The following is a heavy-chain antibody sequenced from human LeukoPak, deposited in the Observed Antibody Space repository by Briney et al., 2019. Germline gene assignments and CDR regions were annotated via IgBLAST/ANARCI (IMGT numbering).Heavy chain of an antibody. CDR3: ARGSVIAATGNYFDY. Sequence: SVKVSCKASGGTFSSYAISWVRQAPGQGLEWMGGIIPIFGTSNYAQKFQGRVTITADESTSTAYMELSSLRSEDTAVCYCARGSVIAATGNYFDYWGQGTLVTVSS. CDR1: GGTFSSYA. J-gene: IGHJ4*02. D-gene: IGHD6-13*01. V-gene: IGHV1-69*01. CDR2: IIPIFGTS.